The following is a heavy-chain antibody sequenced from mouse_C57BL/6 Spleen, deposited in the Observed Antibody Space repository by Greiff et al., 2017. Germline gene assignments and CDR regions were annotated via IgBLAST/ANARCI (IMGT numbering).Heavy chain of an antibody. J-gene: IGHJ2*01. V-gene: IGHV3-6*01. CDR2: ISYDGSN. CDR1: GYSITSGYY. CDR3: ARTAYYFDY. Sequence: EVKLVESGPGLVKPSQSLSLTCSVTGYSITSGYYWNWIRQFPGNKLEWMGYISYDGSNNYNPSLKNRISITRDTSKNQFFLKFNSVTTEDTATYYCARTAYYFDYWGQGTTLTVSS. D-gene: IGHD6-1*01.